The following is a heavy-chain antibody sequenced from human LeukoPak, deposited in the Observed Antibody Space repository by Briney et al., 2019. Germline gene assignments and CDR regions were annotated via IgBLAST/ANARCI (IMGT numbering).Heavy chain of an antibody. Sequence: GGSLRLSCAGSGFTFSTYTMSWVRQAPGKGLEGVSSISSIGRKIYYADSVKGRLTISRDNAKNSLYLQMNSLRAEDTAVYYCATSKYSGSYWGQGTLVTVSS. CDR1: GFTFSTYT. D-gene: IGHD1-26*01. CDR2: ISSIGRKI. CDR3: ATSKYSGSY. V-gene: IGHV3-21*04. J-gene: IGHJ4*02.